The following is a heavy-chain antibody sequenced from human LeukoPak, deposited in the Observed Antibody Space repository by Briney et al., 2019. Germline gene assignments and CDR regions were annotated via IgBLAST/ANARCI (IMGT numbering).Heavy chain of an antibody. CDR1: GFTFSSYE. Sequence: PGGSLRLSCAASGFTFSSYEMNWVRQAPGKGLEWVSYISSSGSTIYYADSVKGRFTISRDNAKNSLYLQMNSLRAEGTAVYYCARDSKWELIPFDYWGQGTLVTVSS. CDR2: ISSSGSTI. D-gene: IGHD1-26*01. V-gene: IGHV3-48*03. CDR3: ARDSKWELIPFDY. J-gene: IGHJ4*02.